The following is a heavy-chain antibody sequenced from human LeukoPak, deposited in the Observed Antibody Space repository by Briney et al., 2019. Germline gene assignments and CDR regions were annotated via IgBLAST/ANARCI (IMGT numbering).Heavy chain of an antibody. Sequence: PSETLSLTCTVSGGSISSSSYYWGWIRHPPGKGLEWIGSIYHSGSTYYNPSLKSRVTISVDTSKNQFSLKLSSVTAADTAVYYCARRSSNYAVVDPWGQGTLVTVSS. D-gene: IGHD6-13*01. V-gene: IGHV4-39*07. CDR3: ARRSSNYAVVDP. CDR1: GGSISSSSYY. J-gene: IGHJ5*02. CDR2: IYHSGST.